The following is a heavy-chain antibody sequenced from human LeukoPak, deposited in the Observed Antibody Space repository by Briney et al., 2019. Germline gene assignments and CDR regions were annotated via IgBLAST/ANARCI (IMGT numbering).Heavy chain of an antibody. Sequence: GSLRLSCAASGFTCSSYGMHWVRQAPGKGLGWVAFIRYDGSNKYYADSVKGRFTISRDNSKNTLYLQMNSLRAEDTAVYYCAKDVAILGYCSSTSCSYFDYWGQGTLVTVSS. V-gene: IGHV3-30*02. CDR1: GFTCSSYG. CDR3: AKDVAILGYCSSTSCSYFDY. D-gene: IGHD2-2*01. CDR2: IRYDGSNK. J-gene: IGHJ4*02.